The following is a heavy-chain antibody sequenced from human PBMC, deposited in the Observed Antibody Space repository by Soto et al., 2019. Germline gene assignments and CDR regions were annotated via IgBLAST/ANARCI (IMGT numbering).Heavy chain of an antibody. V-gene: IGHV1-69*13. CDR2: IIPIFGTA. J-gene: IGHJ4*02. D-gene: IGHD3-22*01. CDR3: ARTYDSSGIGGYYFDY. Sequence: GASVKVSCKASGGTFSSYAISWVRQAPGQGLEWMGGIIPIFGTANYAQKFPGRVTITADESTSKAYMELSSLRSEDTAMYYCARTYDSSGIGGYYFDYWGQGTLVTVSS. CDR1: GGTFSSYA.